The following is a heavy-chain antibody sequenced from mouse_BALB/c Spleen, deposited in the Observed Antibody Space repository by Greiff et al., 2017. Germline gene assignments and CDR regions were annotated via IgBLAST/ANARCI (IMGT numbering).Heavy chain of an antibody. CDR3: ARHPSSYDAMDY. CDR2: IWSDGST. D-gene: IGHD1-1*01. J-gene: IGHJ4*01. Sequence: QVQLKESGPDLVAPSQSLSITCTVSGFSLTSYGVHWVRQPPGKGLEWLVVIWSDGSTTYNSALKSRLSISKDNSKSQVFLKMNSLQTDDTAMYYCARHPSSYDAMDYWGQGTSVTVSS. CDR1: GFSLTSYG. V-gene: IGHV2-6-2*01.